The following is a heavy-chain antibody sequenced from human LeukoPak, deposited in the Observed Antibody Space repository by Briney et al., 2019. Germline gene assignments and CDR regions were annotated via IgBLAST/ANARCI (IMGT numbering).Heavy chain of an antibody. D-gene: IGHD6-19*01. CDR3: ATPGIAVAGTPFDY. J-gene: IGHJ4*02. Sequence: SETLSLTCTVSGGSISSYYWSWIRQPPGKGLEWIGEINHSGSTNYNPSLKSRVTISVDTSKNQFSLKLSSVTAADTAVYYCATPGIAVAGTPFDYWGQGTLVTVSS. V-gene: IGHV4-34*01. CDR1: GGSISSYY. CDR2: INHSGST.